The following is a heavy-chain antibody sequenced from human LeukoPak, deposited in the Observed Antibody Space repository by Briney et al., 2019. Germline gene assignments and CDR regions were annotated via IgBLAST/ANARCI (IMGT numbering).Heavy chain of an antibody. J-gene: IGHJ4*02. Sequence: SETLSLTCIVSGDSINNDTYYWNWIRQPAGKGLEWIGRMYVSGSSNYNPALKSRVSISVDTSKSQFSLRLSSVTAADTAVYYCARGTLYGEYVFDYWGQGTLVTVSS. CDR2: MYVSGSS. CDR1: GDSINNDTYY. CDR3: ARGTLYGEYVFDY. V-gene: IGHV4-61*02. D-gene: IGHD4-17*01.